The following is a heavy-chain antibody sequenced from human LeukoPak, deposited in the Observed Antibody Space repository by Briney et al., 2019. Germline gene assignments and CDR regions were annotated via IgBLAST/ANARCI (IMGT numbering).Heavy chain of an antibody. CDR2: IKQDGTEK. D-gene: IGHD1-26*01. V-gene: IGHV3-7*01. CDR1: GFTFTTYW. CDR3: ARASGIDYTDMPDY. Sequence: GGSLRLSCAASGFTFTTYWMGWVRQAPGKGLEWVANIKQDGTEKYYVDSVKGRFTISRDNAKNSLSLQMNSLRAEDTAVYYCARASGIDYTDMPDYWGQGTLVTVSS. J-gene: IGHJ4*02.